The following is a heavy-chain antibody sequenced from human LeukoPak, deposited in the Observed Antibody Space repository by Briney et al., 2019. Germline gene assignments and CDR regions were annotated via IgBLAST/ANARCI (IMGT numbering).Heavy chain of an antibody. CDR3: ARDLEIDYDILTGYYEPSSYYYGMDV. CDR2: ISAYNGNT. CDR1: GYTFTSYG. Sequence: ASVKVSCKASGYTFTSYGISWVRQAPGQGLEGMGWISAYNGNTNYAQKLQGRVTMTTDTSTSTAYMELRSLRSDDTAVYYCARDLEIDYDILTGYYEPSSYYYGMDVWGQGTTVTVSS. J-gene: IGHJ6*02. V-gene: IGHV1-18*01. D-gene: IGHD3-9*01.